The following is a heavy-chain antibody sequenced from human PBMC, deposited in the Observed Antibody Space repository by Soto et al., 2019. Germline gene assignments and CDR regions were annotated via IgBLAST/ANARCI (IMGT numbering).Heavy chain of an antibody. CDR1: GGSISSGGYY. J-gene: IGHJ4*02. CDR3: AREPYCGGDCYYFDY. D-gene: IGHD2-21*02. V-gene: IGHV4-31*03. CDR2: IYYSGST. Sequence: QVQLQESGPGLVKPSQTLSLTCTVSGGSISSGGYYWSWIRQHPGKGMEWIGSIYYSGSTYYNPYLTSRVTISVDTSKTQFSLKLSSVTAADTAVYYCAREPYCGGDCYYFDYWGQGTLFTVSS.